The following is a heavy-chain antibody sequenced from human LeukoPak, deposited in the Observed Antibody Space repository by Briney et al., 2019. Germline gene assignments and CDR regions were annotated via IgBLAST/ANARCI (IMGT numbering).Heavy chain of an antibody. Sequence: GGSPRLSCAPSRFPPSSYAMSWGCHCPREGQECVSAISGGNSNTYYAYYADSVRGRLAISRDSSKNTLYLQMNSLRAEDTAVYYCAKFYDILTGYFDYWGQGTLVTVSS. V-gene: IGHV3-23*01. CDR2: ISGGNSNT. J-gene: IGHJ4*02. CDR3: AKFYDILTGYFDY. CDR1: RFPPSSYA. D-gene: IGHD3-9*01.